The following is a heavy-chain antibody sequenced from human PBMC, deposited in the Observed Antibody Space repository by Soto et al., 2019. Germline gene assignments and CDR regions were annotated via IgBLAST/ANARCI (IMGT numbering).Heavy chain of an antibody. D-gene: IGHD2-2*01. J-gene: IGHJ4*02. CDR3: TTAAHCSSTSCPDY. CDR2: IKSKTDGGTT. CDR1: GFTFSNAW. V-gene: IGHV3-15*01. Sequence: GGSLRLSCAASGFTFSNAWMSWVRQAPGKGLEWVGRIKSKTDGGTTDYAAPVKGRFTISRDDSKNTLYLQMNSLKTEDTAVYYCTTAAHCSSTSCPDYWGQGTLVTVSS.